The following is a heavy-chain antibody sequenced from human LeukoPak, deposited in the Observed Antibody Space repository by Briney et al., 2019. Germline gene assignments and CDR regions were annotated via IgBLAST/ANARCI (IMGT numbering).Heavy chain of an antibody. CDR2: IYYSGST. J-gene: IGHJ4*02. Sequence: PSETLSLTCTVSGGSVSSGSFYWNWIRQPPGKGLEWIGYIYYSGSTNYNPSLKSRVTISVDTSKNQFSLKLSSVTAADTAVYYCARDLRAAYWGQGTLVTVSS. V-gene: IGHV4-61*01. CDR3: ARDLRAAY. CDR1: GGSVSSGSFY. D-gene: IGHD3-16*01.